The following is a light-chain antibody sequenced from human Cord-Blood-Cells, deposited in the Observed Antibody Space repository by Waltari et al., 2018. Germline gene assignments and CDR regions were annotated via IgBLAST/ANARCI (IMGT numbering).Light chain of an antibody. V-gene: IGKV2-28*01. CDR1: QRLLHSNGYNY. Sequence: DIVMTQSPLSLPVTPGEPASTSCRSSQRLLHSNGYNYWDWYLQKPGQSPQLLSYLGSNRASGVPDRLSGSGSGTDFTLKISRVEAEDVGVYYCMQALQTPLTFGGGTKVEIK. CDR2: LGS. CDR3: MQALQTPLT. J-gene: IGKJ4*01.